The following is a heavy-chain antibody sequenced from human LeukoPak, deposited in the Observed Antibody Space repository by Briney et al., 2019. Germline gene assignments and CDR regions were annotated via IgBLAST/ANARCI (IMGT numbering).Heavy chain of an antibody. D-gene: IGHD1-26*01. V-gene: IGHV4-34*01. CDR2: INESGST. Sequence: SGTLSLTCAVSGGPFSHYYWTWIRQPPGKGLEWIGEINESGSTNYDPSLKSRVTISVDTSKYHFSLNLTSVTAADTAVYYCASRIGRYLYYFGMDVWGQGTTVTVSS. CDR1: GGPFSHYY. J-gene: IGHJ6*02. CDR3: ASRIGRYLYYFGMDV.